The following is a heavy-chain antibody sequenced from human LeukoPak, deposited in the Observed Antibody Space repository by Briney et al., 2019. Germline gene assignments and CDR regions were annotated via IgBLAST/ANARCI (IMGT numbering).Heavy chain of an antibody. V-gene: IGHV3-23*01. CDR2: ISGSGGST. Sequence: GGSLRLSCAASGFTFSSYAMSWVRQAPGKGLEWVSAISGSGGSTYYADSVKGRFTISRDNSKNTLYLQMNSLRAEDTAVYYCARDSGDSSSSAYIDYWGQGTLVTVSS. CDR1: GFTFSSYA. D-gene: IGHD6-6*01. J-gene: IGHJ4*02. CDR3: ARDSGDSSSSAYIDY.